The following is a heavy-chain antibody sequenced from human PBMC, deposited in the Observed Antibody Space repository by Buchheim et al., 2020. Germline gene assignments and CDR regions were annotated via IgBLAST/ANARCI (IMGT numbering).Heavy chain of an antibody. D-gene: IGHD1-7*01. CDR1: GFTFSSYW. CDR2: IKQDGSEK. Sequence: EVQLVESGGGLVQPGGSLRLSCAASGFTFSSYWMSWVRQAPGKGLEWAANIKQDGSEKYYVDSVKGRFTISRDNAKNSLYLQMNSLRAEDTAVYYCARESAGTTYYYYYYYYMDVWGKGTT. V-gene: IGHV3-7*01. J-gene: IGHJ6*03. CDR3: ARESAGTTYYYYYYYYMDV.